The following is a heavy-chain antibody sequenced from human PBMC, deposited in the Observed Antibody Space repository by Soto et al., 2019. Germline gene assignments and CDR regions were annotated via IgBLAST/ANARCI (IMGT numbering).Heavy chain of an antibody. CDR2: ISGSGGIT. V-gene: IGHV3-23*01. D-gene: IGHD3-16*02. CDR3: AKDRGDYVWGSYRSHYLDY. CDR1: GFTFSSYA. Sequence: PGGSLRLSCAASGFTFSSYAMSCVRQAPWKGLEWVSAISGSGGITYYADSVKGRFTISRDNSKNTLYLQMNSLSAEDPAVYYWAKDRGDYVWGSYRSHYLDYWAQGTLVTVSS. J-gene: IGHJ4*02.